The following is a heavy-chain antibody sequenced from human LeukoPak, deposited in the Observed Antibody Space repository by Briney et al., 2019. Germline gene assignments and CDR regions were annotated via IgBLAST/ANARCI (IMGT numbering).Heavy chain of an antibody. V-gene: IGHV1-18*01. J-gene: IGHJ4*02. CDR2: ISCYNGDT. CDR1: GYTFRNHG. D-gene: IGHD5-12*01. Sequence: ASVKVSCKASGYTFRNHGITWVRQAPGQGLERMGWISCYNGDTHYAQNLQGRVTMTTDTSTSTAYMELRSLRSDDTAVYYCARDPTNTSGYYAYFDYWGQGTLVTVSS. CDR3: ARDPTNTSGYYAYFDY.